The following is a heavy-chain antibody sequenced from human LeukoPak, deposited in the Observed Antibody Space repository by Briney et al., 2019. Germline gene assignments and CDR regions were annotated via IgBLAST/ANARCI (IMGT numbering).Heavy chain of an antibody. Sequence: SGKVSCKASGGTFSSYAISWVRQAPGQGLEWMGRIIPIFGTANYAQKFQGRVTITTDESTSTAYMELSSLRSEDTAVYYCARALSDYGDYIFDYWGQGTLVTVSS. CDR3: ARALSDYGDYIFDY. J-gene: IGHJ4*02. D-gene: IGHD4-17*01. CDR2: IIPIFGTA. CDR1: GGTFSSYA. V-gene: IGHV1-69*05.